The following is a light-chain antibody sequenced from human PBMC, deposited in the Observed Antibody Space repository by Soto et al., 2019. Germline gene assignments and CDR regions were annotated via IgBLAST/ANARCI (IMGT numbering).Light chain of an antibody. V-gene: IGKV1-5*03. CDR1: QSISSW. CDR2: KAS. Sequence: DIQMTQSPSTLSASVGDRVTITCRASQSISSWLAWYQQKPGKAPKLLIYKASCLEIGVPSRFSGSGSGTEFTLTISSLQPDDFATYYCQQYNSYAWTFGQGTKVEIK. J-gene: IGKJ1*01. CDR3: QQYNSYAWT.